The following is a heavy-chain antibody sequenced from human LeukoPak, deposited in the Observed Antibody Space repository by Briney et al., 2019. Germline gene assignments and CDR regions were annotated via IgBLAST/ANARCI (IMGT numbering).Heavy chain of an antibody. Sequence: GGSLRLSCAASGFTVSSNYMSWVRQAPGKGLEWVSVIYSGGSTYYADSVKGRFPISRDNSKNTLYLQMNSLRAEDTAVYYCYKSYCSGGSCYSPAGMDVWGQGTTVTVSS. V-gene: IGHV3-66*01. CDR1: GFTVSSNY. J-gene: IGHJ6*02. CDR3: YKSYCSGGSCYSPAGMDV. D-gene: IGHD2-15*01. CDR2: IYSGGST.